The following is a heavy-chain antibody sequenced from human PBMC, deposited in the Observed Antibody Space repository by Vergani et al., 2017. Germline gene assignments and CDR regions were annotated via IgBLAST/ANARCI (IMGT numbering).Heavy chain of an antibody. D-gene: IGHD3-3*01. CDR1: GYTFTGYY. Sequence: QVQLVQSGAEVKKPGASVKVSCKASGYTFTGYYMHWVRQAPGQGLEWMGWINPNSGGTNYAQKFQGRVTMTRDTSISPAYMGLSRLRSDDTAGYYCARDRVTIFGVEDWGQGTLVTVSS. CDR3: ARDRVTIFGVED. J-gene: IGHJ4*02. V-gene: IGHV1-2*02. CDR2: INPNSGGT.